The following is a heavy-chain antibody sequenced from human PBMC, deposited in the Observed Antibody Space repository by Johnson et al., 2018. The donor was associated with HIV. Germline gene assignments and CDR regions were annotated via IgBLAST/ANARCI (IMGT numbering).Heavy chain of an antibody. CDR2: INWNSGSI. CDR1: GFTVSSNY. CDR3: AKAFLEDPSDAFDI. V-gene: IGHV3-20*04. Sequence: VQLVESGGGVVQPGGSLRLSCAASGFTVSSNYMSWVRQAPGKGLEWVSGINWNSGSIGYADSVKGRFTISRDNAKNSLYLQMNSLRAEDTALYYCAKAFLEDPSDAFDIWGQGTMVTVSS. D-gene: IGHD2/OR15-2a*01. J-gene: IGHJ3*02.